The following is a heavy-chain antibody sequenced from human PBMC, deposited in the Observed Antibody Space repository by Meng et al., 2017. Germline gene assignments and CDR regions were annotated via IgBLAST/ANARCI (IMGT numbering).Heavy chain of an antibody. J-gene: IGHJ4*03. CDR2: IIPIFGTA. Sequence: SVKVSCKASGGTFSSYAISWVRQAPGQGLEWMGGIIPIFGTANYAQKFQGRVTITADKSTSTAYMELSSLRSEDTAVYYCARWGDSGYSYGYGFGSDYWGQGTTVTVSS. V-gene: IGHV1-69*06. D-gene: IGHD5-18*01. CDR3: ARWGDSGYSYGYGFGSDY. CDR1: GGTFSSYA.